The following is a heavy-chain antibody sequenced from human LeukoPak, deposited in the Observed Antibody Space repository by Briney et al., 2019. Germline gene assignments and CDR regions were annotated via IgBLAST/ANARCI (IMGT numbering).Heavy chain of an antibody. J-gene: IGHJ6*03. CDR3: ARGWGPDCSTTSCYGYYYNYMDV. D-gene: IGHD2-2*01. CDR2: INPNSGDT. CDR1: GYTFTGYY. V-gene: IGHV1-2*02. Sequence: GASVKFSCKASGYTFTGYYLHWVRQAPGQGLEWMGWINPNSGDTNYGQKFQGRVIMTRDTSIRTAYMELSSLRSDDTAVYYCARGWGPDCSTTSCYGYYYNYMDVWGKGTTVTVSS.